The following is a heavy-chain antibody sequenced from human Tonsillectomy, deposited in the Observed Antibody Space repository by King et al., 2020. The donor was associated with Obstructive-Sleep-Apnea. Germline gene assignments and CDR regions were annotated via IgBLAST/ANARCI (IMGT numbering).Heavy chain of an antibody. D-gene: IGHD6-19*01. CDR1: GFTFSSYG. CDR2: ISYDGSNK. CDR3: AKSLGGSGGWVFDY. J-gene: IGHJ4*02. Sequence: VQLVESGGGVVQPGRSLRLSCAASGFTFSSYGMHWVRQAQGEGLEWVAVISYDGSNKYYAESVKGRFTISRDNSKNTLYLQMNSLRAEDTAVYYCAKSLGGSGGWVFDYWGQGTLVTVSS. V-gene: IGHV3-30*18.